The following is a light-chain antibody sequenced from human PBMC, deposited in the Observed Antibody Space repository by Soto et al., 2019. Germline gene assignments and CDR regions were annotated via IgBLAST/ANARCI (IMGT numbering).Light chain of an antibody. CDR2: GAS. V-gene: IGKV1-12*01. CDR1: QDVGKW. Sequence: DIQMTQSPPSVSASVGDRVTITCRASQDVGKWLAWYQQKPGKAPTLLIHGASSLQSGVPPRYSGSGYGTDFTLTISSLQPEDFATYCQQANSFPITFGQGTRLEIK. J-gene: IGKJ5*01. CDR3: QQANSFPIT.